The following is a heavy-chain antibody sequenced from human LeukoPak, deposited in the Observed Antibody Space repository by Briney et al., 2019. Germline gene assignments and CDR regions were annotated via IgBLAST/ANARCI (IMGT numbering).Heavy chain of an antibody. Sequence: GGSLRLSCTASGFTFSNFWMGWVRQAPGKGLEWVANIKQDETEKFYLGSVKGRFSISRDNVKNSLYLQMNSLRVEDTAVYYCARDGAYSASNFWGQGTMVAVSS. CDR1: GFTFSNFW. CDR3: ARDGAYSASNF. D-gene: IGHD6-13*01. V-gene: IGHV3-7*03. J-gene: IGHJ3*01. CDR2: IKQDETEK.